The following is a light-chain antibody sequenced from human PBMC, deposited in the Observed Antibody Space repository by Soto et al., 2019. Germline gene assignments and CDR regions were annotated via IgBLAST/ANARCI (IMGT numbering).Light chain of an antibody. CDR1: QSVANSH. CDR3: QQYGNSPPGT. CDR2: GAS. J-gene: IGKJ5*01. Sequence: ETVLTQSPGTLYFSPGERATLSCRASQSVANSHVAWYQQRRGLPPRLLIYGASNRATGIPDRFSGSGSGAEFNLTISRLEPEDFAVYFCQQYGNSPPGTFGQWKPLEIK. V-gene: IGKV3-20*01.